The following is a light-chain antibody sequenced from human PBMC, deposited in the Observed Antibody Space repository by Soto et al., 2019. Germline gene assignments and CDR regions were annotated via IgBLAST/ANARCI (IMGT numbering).Light chain of an antibody. CDR3: QQSYSTRYT. V-gene: IGKV1-39*01. J-gene: IGKJ2*01. CDR2: ASS. Sequence: DIQMTQSPSSLSVSVGDRVTITCRASQSISSYLNWYQQKPGKAPKLLIYASSNLQSGVPSRFSGSGSGTDCTLTISSLQPEDFATYYCQQSYSTRYTFGQGTKLEIK. CDR1: QSISSY.